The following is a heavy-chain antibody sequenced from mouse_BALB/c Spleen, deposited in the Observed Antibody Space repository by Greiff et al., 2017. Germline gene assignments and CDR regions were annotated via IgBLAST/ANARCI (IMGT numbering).Heavy chain of an antibody. V-gene: IGHV14-3*02. CDR2: IDPANGNT. D-gene: IGHD2-1*01. CDR3: ARWGNYEGFAY. J-gene: IGHJ3*01. CDR1: GFNIKDTY. Sequence: VHVKQSGAELVKPGASVKLSCTASGFNIKDTYMHWVKQRPEQGLEWIGRIDPANGNTKYDPKFQGKATITADTSSNTAYLQLSSLTSEDTAVYYCARWGNYEGFAYWGQGTLVTVSA.